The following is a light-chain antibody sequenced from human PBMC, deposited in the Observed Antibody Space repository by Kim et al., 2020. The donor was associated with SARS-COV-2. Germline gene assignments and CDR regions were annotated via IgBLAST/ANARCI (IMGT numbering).Light chain of an antibody. J-gene: IGKJ4*01. CDR2: AAS. CDR1: QEISRW. V-gene: IGKV1-12*01. CDR3: HQANRFPLT. Sequence: ASIGDRDTITCRGSQEISRWLACYKKKPGEAPNLLIYAASSLQRGVPSRFSGSGYGTEFTLTITSLQPEDFANYHCHQANRFPLTLVGGTKVDI.